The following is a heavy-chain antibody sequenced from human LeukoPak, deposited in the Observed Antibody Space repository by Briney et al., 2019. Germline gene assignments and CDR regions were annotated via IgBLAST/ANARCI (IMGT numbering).Heavy chain of an antibody. J-gene: IGHJ4*02. CDR3: ARMGFCSSISCYNHY. V-gene: IGHV3-23*01. Sequence: PGGSLRLSCAASGFTFSSYAMSWVRQAPGKGLEWVSAISGSGGSTYYADSVKGRFTISRDNSKNTLDLQMDSLRAEDTAVYYCARMGFCSSISCYNHYWGPGTLIIVSS. CDR1: GFTFSSYA. D-gene: IGHD2-2*02. CDR2: ISGSGGST.